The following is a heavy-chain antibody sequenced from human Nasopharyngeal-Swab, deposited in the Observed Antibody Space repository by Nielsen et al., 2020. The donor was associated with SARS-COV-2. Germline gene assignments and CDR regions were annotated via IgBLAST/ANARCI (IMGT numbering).Heavy chain of an antibody. D-gene: IGHD5-18*01. CDR1: GYSISSGYY. V-gene: IGHV4-38-2*02. J-gene: IGHJ5*02. CDR2: IYHSGST. Sequence: SETLSLTCTVSGYSISSGYYWGWIRQPPGKGLEWIGSIYHSGSTYYNPSLKSRVTISVDTSKNQFSLKLSSVTAADTAVYYCARAGGYSYGYWMRWFDPWDQGTLVTVSS. CDR3: ARAGGYSYGYWMRWFDP.